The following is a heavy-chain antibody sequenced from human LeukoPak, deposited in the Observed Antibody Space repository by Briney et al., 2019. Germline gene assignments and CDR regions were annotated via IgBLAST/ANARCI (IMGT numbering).Heavy chain of an antibody. CDR1: EFTVSSNY. V-gene: IGHV3-53*01. CDR2: IYSGGST. CDR3: ARDHKAYYYDSSGYYLDY. Sequence: GGSLRLSCAASEFTVSSNYMSWVRQAPGKGLEWVSVIYSGGSTYYADSVKGRFTISRDNSKNTLYLQMNSLRAEDTAVYYCARDHKAYYYDSSGYYLDYWGQGTLVTVSS. D-gene: IGHD3-22*01. J-gene: IGHJ4*02.